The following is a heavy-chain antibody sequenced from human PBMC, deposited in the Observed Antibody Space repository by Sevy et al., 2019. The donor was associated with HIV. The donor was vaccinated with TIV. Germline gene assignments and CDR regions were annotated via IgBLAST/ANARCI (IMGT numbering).Heavy chain of an antibody. J-gene: IGHJ6*02. CDR2: INSDGSSP. D-gene: IGHD3-10*01. CDR1: GFTFSSYW. CDR3: AREPQDYYGSWSYYYYDYGMDV. V-gene: IGHV3-74*01. Sequence: GGSLRLSCAASGFTFSSYWMHWVRQAPGKGLVWVSRINSDGSSPSYAYSVKGRFTISRDNAKNTLYLHMNSLRAEDTAVYYEAREPQDYYGSWSYYYYDYGMDVWGQGTTVTVSS.